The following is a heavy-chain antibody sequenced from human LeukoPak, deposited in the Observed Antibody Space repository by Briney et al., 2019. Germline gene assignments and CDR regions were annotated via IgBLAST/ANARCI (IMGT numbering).Heavy chain of an antibody. Sequence: ASVKVSCKASGFTFTNSAMQWVRQARGQRLEWIGWIVVGSGNTNYAQKFQERATITRDMSTSTAYMELSSLRSEDTAVYYCAADSHLGGDYDYWGQGTLVTVSS. CDR3: AADSHLGGDYDY. V-gene: IGHV1-58*02. J-gene: IGHJ4*02. CDR2: IVVGSGNT. CDR1: GFTFTNSA. D-gene: IGHD2-21*01.